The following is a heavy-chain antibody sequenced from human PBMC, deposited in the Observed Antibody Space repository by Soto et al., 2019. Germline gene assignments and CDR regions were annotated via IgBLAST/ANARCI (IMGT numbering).Heavy chain of an antibody. J-gene: IGHJ6*02. D-gene: IGHD1-1*01. CDR2: INGGNGNT. V-gene: IGHV1-3*01. CDR3: ARGKGMEENHYYYGLEF. CDR1: GYSFSTHS. Sequence: AAVKVSCKASGYSFSTHSMHWVRQAPGQGLEWMGWINGGNGNTKYSQKFRDRVTITRDASASTGYMELSSLRSEDTAVYYCARGKGMEENHYYYGLEFWGQGTTVTVSS.